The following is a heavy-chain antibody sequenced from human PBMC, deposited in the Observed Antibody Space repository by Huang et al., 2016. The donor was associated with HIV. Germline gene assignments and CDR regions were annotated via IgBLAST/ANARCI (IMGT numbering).Heavy chain of an antibody. J-gene: IGHJ5*02. CDR3: AKESRWFSDFDQ. V-gene: IGHV3-30*18. D-gene: IGHD2-15*01. CDR1: GFIFSNFG. Sequence: QVQLVESGGGVVQPGTSLRLSCAASGFIFSNFGMHWVRQAPGKGLEWVAGISDDGRSVRYSDSVKGRFTISRDNDKNTLSLEMNRLRHDDTAVYYCAKESRWFSDFDQWGQGTLVTVSS. CDR2: ISDDGRSV.